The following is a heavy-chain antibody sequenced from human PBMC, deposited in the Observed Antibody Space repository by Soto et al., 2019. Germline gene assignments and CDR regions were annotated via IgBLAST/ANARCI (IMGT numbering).Heavy chain of an antibody. CDR2: IRSNIYDGTT. CDR3: TRVSPDCSDGSCYPLN. V-gene: IGHV3-49*03. CDR1: GFTFRDFA. Sequence: GGSLRLSCIASGFTFRDFAISWFRQAPGKGLQWVSFIRSNIYDGTTEYAPSVRGRFTISRDDSKTVAYLQMNSLEAGDTGVYYCTRVSPDCSDGSCYPLNWGQGTLVTVSS. J-gene: IGHJ4*02. D-gene: IGHD2-15*01.